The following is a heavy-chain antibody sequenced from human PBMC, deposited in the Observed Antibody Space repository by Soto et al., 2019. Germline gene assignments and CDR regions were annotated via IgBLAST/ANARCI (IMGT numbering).Heavy chain of an antibody. J-gene: IGHJ4*02. D-gene: IGHD3-3*01. CDR2: INPNSGGT. CDR1: GYTFTGYY. CDR3: ARDARLRFLEWSCDY. V-gene: IGHV1-2*02. Sequence: QVQLVQSGAEVKKPGASVKVSCKASGYTFTGYYMHWVRQAPGQGLEWMGWINPNSGGTNYAQKFQGRVTMTRDTSSSTAYMELSRLRSDDTAVYYCARDARLRFLEWSCDYWGQGTLVTVSS.